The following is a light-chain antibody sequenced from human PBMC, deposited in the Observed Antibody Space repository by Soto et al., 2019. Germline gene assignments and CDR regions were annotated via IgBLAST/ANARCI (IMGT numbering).Light chain of an antibody. CDR2: AAS. CDR3: QQRINWPPIT. CDR1: QGISNY. V-gene: IGKV1-27*01. J-gene: IGKJ5*01. Sequence: TQSPSSLSASVLDRITITLRGSQGISNYLAWYQQKTGKVPKLLIYAASTLQSGVPSRFSGSGSGTDFTLTISSLEHEDFAVYYCQQRINWPPITFGQGTRLEIK.